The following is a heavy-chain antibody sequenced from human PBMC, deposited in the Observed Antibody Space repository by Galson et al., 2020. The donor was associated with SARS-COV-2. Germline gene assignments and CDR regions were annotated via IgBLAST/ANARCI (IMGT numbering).Heavy chain of an antibody. CDR2: IYYSGST. D-gene: IGHD2-15*01. J-gene: IGHJ4*02. CDR3: AREGYCSGGHCEFDF. Sequence: SETLSLTCTVSGGSISSHYWSWIRQPPGKGLEWIGYIYYSGSTNYNPSLKSRVTISVDTSKNQFSLKLTSVTAADTAVYYCAREGYCSGGHCEFDFWGQGTLVTVSS. V-gene: IGHV4-59*11. CDR1: GGSISSHY.